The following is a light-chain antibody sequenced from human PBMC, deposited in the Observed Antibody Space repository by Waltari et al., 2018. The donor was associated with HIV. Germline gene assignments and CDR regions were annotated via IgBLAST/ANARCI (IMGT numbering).Light chain of an antibody. V-gene: IGLV1-51*01. Sequence: QSVLTQPPSVSASPGQKVTISCSGRSSSIGTNFVSSFQLLPGTAPKLLIYDNNKRPSGIPDRFSGSKSGTSAALGITALQTGDEADYYCGTWDSSLNAGVFGGGTKVTVL. J-gene: IGLJ2*01. CDR1: SSSIGTNF. CDR3: GTWDSSLNAGV. CDR2: DNN.